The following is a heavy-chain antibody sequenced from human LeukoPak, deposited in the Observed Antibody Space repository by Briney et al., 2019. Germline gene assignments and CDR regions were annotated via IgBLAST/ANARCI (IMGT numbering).Heavy chain of an antibody. J-gene: IGHJ3*01. D-gene: IGHD6-13*01. V-gene: IGHV3-23*01. CDR3: AKEASSYSSWYYSDAFDF. Sequence: GGSLRLSCVASGFTFSSYAMSWVRQAPGKGLEWVSAISGSSGGTYYADSVKGRFTISSDNFRNTLYLQMNSLRAEDTAIFYCAKEASSYSSWYYSDAFDFWGRGTMVTVSS. CDR2: ISGSSGGT. CDR1: GFTFSSYA.